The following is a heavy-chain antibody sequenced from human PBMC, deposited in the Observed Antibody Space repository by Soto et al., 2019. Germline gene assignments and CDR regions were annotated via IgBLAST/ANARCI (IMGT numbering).Heavy chain of an antibody. CDR3: ARLGDDYGDYTKPPDY. J-gene: IGHJ4*02. V-gene: IGHV4-39*01. CDR2: IYYSGST. CDR1: GGSISSSSYY. Sequence: TSETLSLTCTVSGGSISSSSYYWGWIRQPPGKGLEWIGSIYYSGSTYYNPSLKSRVTISVDTSKNQFSLKLSSVTAADTAVYYCARLGDDYGDYTKPPDYRGQGTPVTVPS. D-gene: IGHD4-17*01.